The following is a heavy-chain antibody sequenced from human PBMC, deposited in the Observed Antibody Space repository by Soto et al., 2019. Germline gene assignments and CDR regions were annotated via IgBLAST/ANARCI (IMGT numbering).Heavy chain of an antibody. D-gene: IGHD3-16*01. CDR2: LNQDGSEI. Sequence: EVQLVESGEGLVQPGGSLRLSCVTSGFTFSASWMNWVRQAPGKGLEWVANLNQDGSEIKYVDSVKGRFTISRDNARNSVYLQINSLRTEDTAVYYCASWVYPRNYWGQGTLVTVSS. CDR1: GFTFSASW. CDR3: ASWVYPRNY. J-gene: IGHJ4*02. V-gene: IGHV3-7*01.